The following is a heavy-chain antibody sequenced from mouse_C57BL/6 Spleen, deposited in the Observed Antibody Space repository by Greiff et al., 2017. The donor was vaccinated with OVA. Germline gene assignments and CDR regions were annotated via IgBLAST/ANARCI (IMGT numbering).Heavy chain of an antibody. J-gene: IGHJ1*03. CDR3: VRQEGDYYWYFDV. D-gene: IGHD2-4*01. CDR2: IRSKSNNYAT. CDR1: GFSFNTYA. Sequence: EVQLVESGGGLVQPKGSLKLSCAASGFSFNTYAMNWVRQAPGKGLEWVARIRSKSNNYATYYADSVKDRFTISRDDSESMLYLQMNNLKTEDTAMYYCVRQEGDYYWYFDVWGTGTTVTVSS. V-gene: IGHV10-1*01.